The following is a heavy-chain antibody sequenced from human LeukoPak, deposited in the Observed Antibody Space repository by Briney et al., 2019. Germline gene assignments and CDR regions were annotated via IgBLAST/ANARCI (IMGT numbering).Heavy chain of an antibody. J-gene: IGHJ4*02. D-gene: IGHD3-9*01. CDR1: GFTFSSYW. V-gene: IGHV3-74*01. CDR2: VDTAGSFT. Sequence: GGSLRLSCAASGFTFSSYWMHWVRQVPGKGLVWVSRVDTAGSFTDYADSVKGRFTISRDNAKNTLYLQMNSLRAEDTAMYYCARDLTGVDDYWGQGTLVTVSS. CDR3: ARDLTGVDDY.